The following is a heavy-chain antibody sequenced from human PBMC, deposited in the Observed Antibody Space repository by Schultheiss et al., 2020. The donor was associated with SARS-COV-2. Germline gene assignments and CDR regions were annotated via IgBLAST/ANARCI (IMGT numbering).Heavy chain of an antibody. CDR1: GGSISSYY. D-gene: IGHD4-17*01. Sequence: SETLSLTCTVSGGSISSYYWSWIRQPPGKGLEWIGYIYYSGSTYYNPSLKSRVTISVDTSKNQFSLKLSSVTAADTAVYYCARAWPGDYTVFDYWGQGTLVTVSS. J-gene: IGHJ4*02. CDR2: IYYSGST. CDR3: ARAWPGDYTVFDY. V-gene: IGHV4-59*12.